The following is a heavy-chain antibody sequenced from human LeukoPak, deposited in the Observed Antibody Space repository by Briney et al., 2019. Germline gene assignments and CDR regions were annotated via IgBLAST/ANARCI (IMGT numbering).Heavy chain of an antibody. D-gene: IGHD6-19*01. CDR3: ARRSSGWNGFGY. Sequence: SETLSLTCTVSGGSISSSSYYWGWIRQPPGKGLEWIGSIYYSGSTYYNPSLKSRVTISVDTSKNQFSLKLSSVTAADTAVYYCARRSSGWNGFGYWGQGTLVTVSS. CDR2: IYYSGST. J-gene: IGHJ4*02. V-gene: IGHV4-39*07. CDR1: GGSISSSSYY.